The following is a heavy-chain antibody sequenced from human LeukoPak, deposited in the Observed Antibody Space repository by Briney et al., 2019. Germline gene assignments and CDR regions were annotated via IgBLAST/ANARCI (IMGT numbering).Heavy chain of an antibody. Sequence: GGSLRLSCAASGFTFSSYAMHWVRQAPGKGLEWVSSISGGGGSTNSADSVKGRFTISRDNSKNTLYLQMNSLRAEDTAVYYCAKSSYYDSSGYYREYYFDHWGQGTLVTVSS. CDR1: GFTFSSYA. CDR2: ISGGGGST. D-gene: IGHD3-22*01. V-gene: IGHV3-23*01. J-gene: IGHJ4*02. CDR3: AKSSYYDSSGYYREYYFDH.